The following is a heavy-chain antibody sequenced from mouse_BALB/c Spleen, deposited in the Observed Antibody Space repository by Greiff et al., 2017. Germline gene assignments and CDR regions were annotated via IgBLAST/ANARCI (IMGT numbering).Heavy chain of an antibody. CDR3: ASYYGSSPWFAY. CDR1: GDSITSGY. CDR2: ISYSGST. V-gene: IGHV3-8*02. Sequence: EVKLMESGPSLVKPSQTLSLTCSVTGDSITSGYWNWIRKFPGNKLEYMGYISYSGSTNYNPSLKSRISITRDTSKNQYYLQLNSVTTEDTATYYCASYYGSSPWFAYWGQGTLVTVSA. J-gene: IGHJ3*01. D-gene: IGHD1-1*01.